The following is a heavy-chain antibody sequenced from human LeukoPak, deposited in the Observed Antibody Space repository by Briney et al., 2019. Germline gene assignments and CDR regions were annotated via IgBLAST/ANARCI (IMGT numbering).Heavy chain of an antibody. V-gene: IGHV2-5*02. CDR3: AHVNYDILTGYPFDWFDP. Sequence: SGPTLAKPTQTLTLTCTFSGFSLSTSGVGVGWIRQPPGKALEWLALIYWDDDKRYSPSLKSRLTITKDTSKNQVVLTMTNMDPVDTATYYCAHVNYDILTGYPFDWFDPWGQGTLVTVSS. D-gene: IGHD3-9*01. CDR2: IYWDDDK. CDR1: GFSLSTSGVG. J-gene: IGHJ5*02.